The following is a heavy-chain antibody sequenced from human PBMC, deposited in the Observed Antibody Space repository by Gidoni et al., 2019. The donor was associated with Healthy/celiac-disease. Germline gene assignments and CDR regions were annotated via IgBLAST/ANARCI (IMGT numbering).Heavy chain of an antibody. CDR2: IKQDGSEK. D-gene: IGHD6-13*01. V-gene: IGHV3-7*01. J-gene: IGHJ4*02. Sequence: EVQLVESGGGLVQPGGSLRLSWAASGFPFSSYWMSWVRQAPGKGLEWVANIKQDGSEKYYVDSVKGRFTISRDNAKNSLHLQMNSLRAEDTAVYYCARDLEAAGIRGGYWGQGTLVTVSS. CDR1: GFPFSSYW. CDR3: ARDLEAAGIRGGY.